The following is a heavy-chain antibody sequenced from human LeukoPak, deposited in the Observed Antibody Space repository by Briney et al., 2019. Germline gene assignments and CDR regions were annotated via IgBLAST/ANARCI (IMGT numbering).Heavy chain of an antibody. Sequence: PGGSLRLSCATSGFTFDDYYMTWIRQAPGKGLEWVSYISISGTTIFYTDSVKGRFTISRDNTKNSLYLQMNSLRAEDTAVYYCARPATDTLSDFYFFYMDVWGKGTTVTVSS. CDR2: ISISGTTI. CDR1: GFTFDDYY. D-gene: IGHD2/OR15-2a*01. CDR3: ARPATDTLSDFYFFYMDV. V-gene: IGHV3-11*01. J-gene: IGHJ6*03.